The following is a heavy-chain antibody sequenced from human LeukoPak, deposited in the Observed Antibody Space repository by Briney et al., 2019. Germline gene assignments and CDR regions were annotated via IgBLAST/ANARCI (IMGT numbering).Heavy chain of an antibody. CDR1: GFTVSSNY. CDR2: IYSGGST. J-gene: IGHJ6*02. D-gene: IGHD2-15*01. V-gene: IGHV3-53*01. CDR3: AKDLRVPRYCSGGSCYSDV. Sequence: PGGSLRPSCAASGFTVSSNYMSWVRQAPGKGLEWVSVIYSGGSTYYADSVKGRFTISRDNSKNTLYLQMNSLRAEDTAVYYCAKDLRVPRYCSGGSCYSDVWGQGTTVTVSS.